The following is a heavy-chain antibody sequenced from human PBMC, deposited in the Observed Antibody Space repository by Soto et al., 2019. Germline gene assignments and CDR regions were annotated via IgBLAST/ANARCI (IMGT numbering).Heavy chain of an antibody. V-gene: IGHV6-1*01. CDR3: ARGEQYSGRIFDY. D-gene: IGHD1-26*01. CDR2: TYYRSKWYY. CDR1: GDSVSSNSAG. Sequence: TLSLSCAITGDSVSSNSAGWSWVRQSPSRGLEWLGRTYYRSKWYYEYAVSVRGRITINPDTSKNQYSLQLNSVTPEDTAVYFCARGEQYSGRIFDYWGQGTLVTVSS. J-gene: IGHJ4*01.